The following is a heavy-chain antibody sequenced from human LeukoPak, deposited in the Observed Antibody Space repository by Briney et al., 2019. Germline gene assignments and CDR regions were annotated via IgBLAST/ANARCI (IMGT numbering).Heavy chain of an antibody. CDR1: GYTFTSYG. CDR3: ARPYGDYVGNWFDP. CDR2: ISAYNGNT. Sequence: GASVKVSCKASGYTFTSYGISWVRQAPGQGLEWMGWISAYNGNTNYAQKLQGGVTMTTDTSTSTAYMELRSLRSDDTAVYYCARPYGDYVGNWFDPWGQGTLVTVSS. V-gene: IGHV1-18*01. D-gene: IGHD4-17*01. J-gene: IGHJ5*02.